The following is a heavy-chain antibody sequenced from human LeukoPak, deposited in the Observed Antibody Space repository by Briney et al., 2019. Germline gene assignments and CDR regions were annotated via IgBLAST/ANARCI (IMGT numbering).Heavy chain of an antibody. CDR1: GFTFSSYW. Sequence: GGSLRLSCAASGFTFSSYWMSWVRQAPGKGLEWVANIKQDGSEKYYVDSVKGRFTISRDNAKSSLYLQMNSLRAEDTAMYYCARVHCGVNSCYRVDYWGQGTLVTVSS. CDR2: IKQDGSEK. D-gene: IGHD2-15*01. CDR3: ARVHCGVNSCYRVDY. V-gene: IGHV3-7*03. J-gene: IGHJ4*02.